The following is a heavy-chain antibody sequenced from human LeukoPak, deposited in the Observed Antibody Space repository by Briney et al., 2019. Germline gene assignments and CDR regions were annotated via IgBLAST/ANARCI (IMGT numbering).Heavy chain of an antibody. J-gene: IGHJ4*02. CDR2: IISTGGTI. CDR3: ARAPKYGGSLTFDY. V-gene: IGHV3-11*04. CDR1: GFTFSDYY. Sequence: PGGSLRLSCAASGFTFSDYYMSWIRQAPGKGLEWLSYIISTGGTIYYADSVKGRFTISRDNAKNSLYLQMNSLRAEDTAVYYCARAPKYGGSLTFDYWGQGTLVTVSS. D-gene: IGHD1-26*01.